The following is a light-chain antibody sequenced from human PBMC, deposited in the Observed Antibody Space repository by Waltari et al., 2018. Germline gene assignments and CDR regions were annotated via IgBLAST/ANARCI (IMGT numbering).Light chain of an antibody. Sequence: QSMLTQPPSASGTPGQRVIIPCSGSRSSIGTNPVNWFRHLPGTAPKLLIYSDSQRPSGVPDRFSGSKSGTSASLVIKGLQADDEADYYCAAWDDRLSGVLFGGGTKLTVL. CDR3: AAWDDRLSGVL. CDR2: SDS. V-gene: IGLV1-44*01. CDR1: RSSIGTNP. J-gene: IGLJ3*02.